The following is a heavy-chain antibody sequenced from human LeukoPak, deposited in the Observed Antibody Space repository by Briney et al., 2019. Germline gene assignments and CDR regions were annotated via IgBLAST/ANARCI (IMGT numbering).Heavy chain of an antibody. Sequence: GGSLRLSCAASGFTFSSYGMHWVRQAPGKGLEWVAVISYDGSNKYYADSVKGRFTISRDNSKNTLYLQMNSLRAEDTAVYYCAKDTEGYYDSSGYADYWGQGTLVTVSS. CDR3: AKDTEGYYDSSGYADY. V-gene: IGHV3-30*18. J-gene: IGHJ4*02. CDR1: GFTFSSYG. CDR2: ISYDGSNK. D-gene: IGHD3-22*01.